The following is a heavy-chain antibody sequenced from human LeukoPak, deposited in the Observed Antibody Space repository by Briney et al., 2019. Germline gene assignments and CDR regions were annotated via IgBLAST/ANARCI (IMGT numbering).Heavy chain of an antibody. CDR3: ATDEGVYGSGGSCYSFDY. V-gene: IGHV3-30*02. D-gene: IGHD2-15*01. Sequence: GGSLRLSCAASGFTFSTYGMHWVRQAPGKGLEWVAFIRYDGSNNYYADSLNGRFTISRDNSKNTLYLQMNSLITEDTAADYRATDEGVYGSGGSCYSFDYWGQGTLVTVSS. CDR1: GFTFSTYG. CDR2: IRYDGSNN. J-gene: IGHJ4*02.